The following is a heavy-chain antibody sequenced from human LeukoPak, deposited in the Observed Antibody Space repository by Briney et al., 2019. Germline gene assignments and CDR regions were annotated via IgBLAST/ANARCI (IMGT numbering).Heavy chain of an antibody. D-gene: IGHD3-16*01. V-gene: IGHV6-1*01. CDR3: ARDMTE. CDR2: TYYRSKWYN. CDR1: GDSVSSNIAA. Sequence: SQTLSLTCGISGDSVSSNIAALDWIRQSPSRGLEWLGRTYYRSKWYNDYAISVKSRISINADASKNQISLHLNSVTPEDTGVYYCARDMTEWSQGTLVTVSS. J-gene: IGHJ4*02.